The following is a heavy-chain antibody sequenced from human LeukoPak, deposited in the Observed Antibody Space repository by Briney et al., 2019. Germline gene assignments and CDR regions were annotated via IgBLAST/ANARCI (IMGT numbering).Heavy chain of an antibody. CDR3: ARDTSSSFDY. CDR2: IYFSGST. V-gene: IGHV4-39*07. J-gene: IGHJ4*02. D-gene: IGHD6-13*01. CDR1: GGSITSSSYY. Sequence: SEALSLTCTVSGGSITSSSYYWGWIRQPPGKGLEWLGNIYFSGSTYYNPSLKSRITISVDTSKNQFSLKLSSVTAADTAVYYCARDTSSSFDYWGQGTLVTVSS.